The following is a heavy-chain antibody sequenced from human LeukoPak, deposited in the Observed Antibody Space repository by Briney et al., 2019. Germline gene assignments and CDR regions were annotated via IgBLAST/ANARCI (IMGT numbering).Heavy chain of an antibody. J-gene: IGHJ6*03. CDR3: ARSPPRGISHYYYYMDV. D-gene: IGHD1-14*01. CDR2: MDPNTGNT. V-gene: IGHV1-8*01. CDR1: GYTFTTYD. Sequence: ASVKVSCKASGYTFTTYDINWVRQATGQGLEWMGLMDPNTGNTAYAQKFQGRVTMTRDTSISTAYMELSSLRSEDTAVYYCARSPPRGISHYYYYMDVWGKGATVTVSS.